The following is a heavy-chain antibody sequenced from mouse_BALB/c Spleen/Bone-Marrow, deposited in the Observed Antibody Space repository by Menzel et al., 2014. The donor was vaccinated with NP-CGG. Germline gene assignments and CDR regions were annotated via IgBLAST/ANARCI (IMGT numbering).Heavy chain of an antibody. D-gene: IGHD2-3*01. CDR1: GYTFTNYW. CDR2: IYPGGGIT. Sequence: VQLQQSGAEFVKPGASVKMSCKASGYTFTNYWINWVKQRPGQGLEWIGDIYPGGGITNYNEKFKNKATLTLDTSSRTAYMQLSSLTSEDSAVYYCSRGVYDGSYASAMDYWGQGTSVTVSS. CDR3: SRGVYDGSYASAMDY. J-gene: IGHJ4*01. V-gene: IGHV1-55*01.